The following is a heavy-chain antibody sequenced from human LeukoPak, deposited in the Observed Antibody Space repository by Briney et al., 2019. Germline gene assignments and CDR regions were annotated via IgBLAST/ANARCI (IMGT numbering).Heavy chain of an antibody. J-gene: IGHJ4*02. CDR1: GFTFSNAC. Sequence: EGSLRLSCAASGFTFSNACMSWVRQAPGKGLEWVGRIKSKTDGGTTEYAAPVKGRFTISRDDSKNTLYLQMKSLKTEDTAVYYCTTEGWFSSAWLIHYWGQGTLVTVSS. D-gene: IGHD6-19*01. V-gene: IGHV3-15*01. CDR2: IKSKTDGGTT. CDR3: TTEGWFSSAWLIHY.